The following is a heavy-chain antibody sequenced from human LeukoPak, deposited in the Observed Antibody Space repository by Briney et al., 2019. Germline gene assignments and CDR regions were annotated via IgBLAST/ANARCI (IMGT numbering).Heavy chain of an antibody. J-gene: IGHJ4*02. CDR2: ISWNSGSI. V-gene: IGHV3-9*01. CDR1: GFTFDDYA. D-gene: IGHD6-19*01. Sequence: GGSLRLSCAASGFTFDDYAMHWVRQAPGKGLEWVSGISWNSGSIGYADSVKGRFTISRDNAKNSLYLQMNSLRAEDTALYYCAKGREQWLVAAFDYWGQGTLVTVSS. CDR3: AKGREQWLVAAFDY.